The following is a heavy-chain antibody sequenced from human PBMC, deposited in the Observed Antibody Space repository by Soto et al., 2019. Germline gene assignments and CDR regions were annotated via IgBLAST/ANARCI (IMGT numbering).Heavy chain of an antibody. V-gene: IGHV1-69*13. J-gene: IGHJ5*02. Sequence: ASVKVSCKASGGTFSSYAISWVRQAPGQGLEWMGGIIPIFGTANYAQKFQGRVTITADESTSTAYMELSSLRSEDTAVYYCARDGVVVVPAAMPASPYNWFDPWGQGTLVTVSS. CDR1: GGTFSSYA. CDR3: ARDGVVVVPAAMPASPYNWFDP. D-gene: IGHD2-2*01. CDR2: IIPIFGTA.